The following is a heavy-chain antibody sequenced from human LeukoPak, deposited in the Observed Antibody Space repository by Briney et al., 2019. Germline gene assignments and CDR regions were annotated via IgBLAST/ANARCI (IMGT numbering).Heavy chain of an antibody. V-gene: IGHV1-18*01. CDR3: AREDYYDSSLPFDP. Sequence: ASVKVSCNASGYTFTSYGISWVRQAPGQGLEWMGWISAYNGNTNYAQKLQGRVTMTTDTSTSTDYMEVRSLRSDDRDVYYCAREDYYDSSLPFDPWGQGTLVTVSS. J-gene: IGHJ5*02. CDR2: ISAYNGNT. CDR1: GYTFTSYG. D-gene: IGHD3-22*01.